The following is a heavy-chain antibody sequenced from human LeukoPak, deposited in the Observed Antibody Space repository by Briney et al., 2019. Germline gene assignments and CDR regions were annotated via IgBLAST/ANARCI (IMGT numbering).Heavy chain of an antibody. D-gene: IGHD3-10*01. V-gene: IGHV4-39*02. CDR3: ARDLRRITMVRGVIPNPFAFDI. Sequence: PSETLSLTCTVSGGSISSSSYYWGWIRQPPGKGLEWIGSIYYSGSTYYNPSLKSRVTISVDTFKNQFSLKLGSVTAADTAVYYCARDLRRITMVRGVIPNPFAFDIRGQGTMVTVSS. CDR2: IYYSGST. J-gene: IGHJ3*02. CDR1: GGSISSSSYY.